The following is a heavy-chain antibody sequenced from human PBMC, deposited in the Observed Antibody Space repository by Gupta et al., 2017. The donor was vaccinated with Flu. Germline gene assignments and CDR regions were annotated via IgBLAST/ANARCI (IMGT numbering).Heavy chain of an antibody. CDR1: GGSFSGYY. Sequence: QVQLQQWGAGLLKPSETLSLTCAVYGGSFSGYYWSWIRQPPGKGLEWIGEINHSGSTNYNPSLKSRVTISVDTSKNQFSLKLSSVTAADTAVYYCARELRITIFGVAWREERTRYGMDVWGQGTTVTVSS. V-gene: IGHV4-34*01. J-gene: IGHJ6*02. CDR2: INHSGST. D-gene: IGHD3-3*01. CDR3: ARELRITIFGVAWREERTRYGMDV.